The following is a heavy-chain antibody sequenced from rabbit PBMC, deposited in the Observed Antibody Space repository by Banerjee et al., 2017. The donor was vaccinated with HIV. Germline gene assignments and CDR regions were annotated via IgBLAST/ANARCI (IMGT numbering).Heavy chain of an antibody. J-gene: IGHJ3*01. D-gene: IGHD8-1*01. CDR3: ARSLPGGSYYIMTWLDL. Sequence: QEQLEESGGDLVKPGASLTLTCTASGFDFSSNAMCWVRQAPGKRPEWIACIYNGDGSTYYASWAKGRFTITKTSSTTVTLQMTSLTAADTATYFCARSLPGGSYYIMTWLDLWGPGTLVTVS. CDR2: IYNGDGST. CDR1: GFDFSSNA. V-gene: IGHV1S47*01.